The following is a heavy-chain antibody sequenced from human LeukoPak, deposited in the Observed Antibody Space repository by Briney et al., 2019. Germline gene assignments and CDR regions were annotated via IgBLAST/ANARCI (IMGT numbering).Heavy chain of an antibody. J-gene: IGHJ4*02. D-gene: IGHD5-12*01. CDR3: ASSKEAVDIRY. Sequence: PSETLSLTCTVPGGSISSYYWSWIRQPPGKGLEWIGYIYYSGSTNYNPSLKSRVTISVDTSKNQFSLKLSSVTAADTAVYYCASSKEAVDIRYWGQGTLVTVSS. CDR2: IYYSGST. CDR1: GGSISSYY. V-gene: IGHV4-59*01.